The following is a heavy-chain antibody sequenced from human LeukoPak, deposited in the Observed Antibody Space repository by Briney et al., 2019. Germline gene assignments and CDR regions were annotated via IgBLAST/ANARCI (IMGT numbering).Heavy chain of an antibody. CDR3: AKDSQSHAWSRFDY. CDR2: ISDTGGST. CDR1: GFTFSSYA. V-gene: IGHV3-23*01. J-gene: IGHJ4*02. Sequence: SGGSLRLSCTASGFTFSSYAMSWVRQAPEKGLEWVSTISDTGGSTYYADSVKGRFTISRDNSKNTLYLQMNSLRAEDTAIYYCAKDSQSHAWSRFDYWGQGALVTVSS. D-gene: IGHD2-15*01.